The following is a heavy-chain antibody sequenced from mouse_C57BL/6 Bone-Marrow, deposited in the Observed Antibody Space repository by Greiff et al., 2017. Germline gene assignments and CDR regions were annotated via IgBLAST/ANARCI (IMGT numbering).Heavy chain of an antibody. D-gene: IGHD2-4*01. Sequence: VQLQQSGAELVRPGASVKLSCTASGFNFKDDYMNWVKKRPEQGLEWIGWIDPENGDTEYASKYQGKDTITADTSSNTSYLQLSSLTSEYTAVYYCTSYDYSWLAYWGQGTLVTVSA. V-gene: IGHV14-4*01. CDR1: GFNFKDDY. J-gene: IGHJ3*01. CDR3: TSYDYSWLAY. CDR2: IDPENGDT.